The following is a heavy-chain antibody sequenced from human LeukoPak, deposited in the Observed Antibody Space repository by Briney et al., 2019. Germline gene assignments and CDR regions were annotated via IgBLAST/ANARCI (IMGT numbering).Heavy chain of an antibody. V-gene: IGHV4-59*01. J-gene: IGHJ2*01. CDR1: GGSISSYY. CDR3: TRDTKTGYFDL. CDR2: IYYSGST. Sequence: SETLPLTCTVSGGSISSYYWSWIRQPPGKGLEWIGYIYYSGSTNYNPSLKSRVTISVDTSKNQFSLKLSSVTAVDTAVYYCTRDTKTGYFDLWGRGTLVTVSS. D-gene: IGHD3-3*01.